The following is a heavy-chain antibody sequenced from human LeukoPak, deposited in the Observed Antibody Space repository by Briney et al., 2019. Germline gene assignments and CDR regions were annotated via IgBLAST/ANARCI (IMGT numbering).Heavy chain of an antibody. CDR3: AREGSSWYFYYMDV. D-gene: IGHD6-13*01. CDR1: GFTFSSYA. CDR2: ISGSGGST. Sequence: GGSLRLSCAASGFTFSSYAMSWVRQAPGKGLEWVSAISGSGGSTYYADSVKGRFTISRDNAKNSLYLQMNSLRAEDTAVYYCAREGSSWYFYYMDVWGKGTTVTVSS. V-gene: IGHV3-23*01. J-gene: IGHJ6*03.